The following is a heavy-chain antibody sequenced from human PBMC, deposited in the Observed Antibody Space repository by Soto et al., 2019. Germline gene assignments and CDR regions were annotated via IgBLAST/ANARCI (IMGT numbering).Heavy chain of an antibody. D-gene: IGHD3-22*01. CDR3: ARDLGFGYYYDSSGWLHFDY. Sequence: PSETLSLTCTVSGGSVSSGSYYWSWIRQPPGKGLEWIGYIYYSGSTNYNPSLKSRVTISVDTSKNQFSLKLSSVTAADTAVYYCARDLGFGYYYDSSGWLHFDYWGQGTLVTVSS. J-gene: IGHJ4*02. CDR2: IYYSGST. V-gene: IGHV4-61*01. CDR1: GGSVSSGSYY.